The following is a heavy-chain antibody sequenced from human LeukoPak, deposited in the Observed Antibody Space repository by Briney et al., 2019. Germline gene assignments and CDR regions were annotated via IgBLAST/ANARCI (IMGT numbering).Heavy chain of an antibody. CDR1: GYSFTSYW. V-gene: IGHV5-51*01. J-gene: IGHJ4*02. Sequence: GESLNISCKGAGYSFTSYWIGWVRQMPGKGLEWMGIIYPGDSDTRYSPSFQGQVTISADKSISTAYLQWSSLKASDTAMYYCATRAGYSGYDFHYWGQGTLVTVSS. D-gene: IGHD5-12*01. CDR2: IYPGDSDT. CDR3: ATRAGYSGYDFHY.